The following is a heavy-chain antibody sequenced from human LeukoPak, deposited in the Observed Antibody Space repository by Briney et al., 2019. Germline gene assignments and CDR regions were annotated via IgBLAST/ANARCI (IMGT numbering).Heavy chain of an antibody. CDR3: ASARTIGYCSGGSCYPDY. J-gene: IGHJ4*02. V-gene: IGHV1-69*04. CDR2: IIPILGIA. Sequence: SVKVSCKASGGTFSSYAISWVRQAPGQGLEWMGRIIPILGIANYAQKFQGRVTITADKSTSTAYMELSSLRSEDTAVYYRASARTIGYCSGGSCYPDYWGQGTLVTVSS. D-gene: IGHD2-15*01. CDR1: GGTFSSYA.